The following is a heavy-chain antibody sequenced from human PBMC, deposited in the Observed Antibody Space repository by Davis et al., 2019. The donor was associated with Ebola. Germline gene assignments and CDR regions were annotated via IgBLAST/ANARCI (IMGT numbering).Heavy chain of an antibody. V-gene: IGHV4-34*01. CDR3: AGALGGYSGWFDP. J-gene: IGHJ5*02. D-gene: IGHD2-21*01. CDR1: GGSFSGYY. CDR2: INHSGST. Sequence: MPGGSLRLSCAVYGGSFSGYYWSWIRQPPGKGLEWIGEINHSGSTNYNPSLKSRVTISVDTSKNQFSLKLSSVTAADTAVYYCAGALGGYSGWFDPWGQGTLVTVSS.